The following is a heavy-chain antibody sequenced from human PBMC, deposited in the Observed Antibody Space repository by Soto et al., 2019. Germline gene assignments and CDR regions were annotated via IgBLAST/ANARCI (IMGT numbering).Heavy chain of an antibody. Sequence: SETLSLTCTVSGGSISSGDYYWSWIRQPPGKGLEWIGYIYYSGSTYYNPSLKSRVTISVDTSKNQFSLKLSSVTAADTAVYYCARDRDGYNLFDYWGQGTLVTVSS. CDR3: ARDRDGYNLFDY. J-gene: IGHJ4*02. CDR2: IYYSGST. V-gene: IGHV4-30-4*01. CDR1: GGSISSGDYY. D-gene: IGHD5-12*01.